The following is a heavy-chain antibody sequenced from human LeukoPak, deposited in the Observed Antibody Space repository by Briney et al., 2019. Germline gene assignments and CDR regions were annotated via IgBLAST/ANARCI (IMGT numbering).Heavy chain of an antibody. CDR2: VSPYNGDT. Sequence: GASVRVSCKASGYTFNNYGISWVRQAPGQGLEWMGWVSPYNGDTSYAQKFQGRITMSRDTSTSTVYMEPSSLRSEDTAFYYCATDHSMANTAWWFDPWGQGTLVTVSS. D-gene: IGHD5-24*01. CDR1: GYTFNNYG. J-gene: IGHJ5*02. CDR3: ATDHSMANTAWWFDP. V-gene: IGHV1-18*01.